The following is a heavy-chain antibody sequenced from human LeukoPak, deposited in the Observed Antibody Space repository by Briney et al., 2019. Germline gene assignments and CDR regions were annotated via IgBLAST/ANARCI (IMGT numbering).Heavy chain of an antibody. CDR2: IKPDGSEK. J-gene: IGHJ4*02. V-gene: IGHV3-7*04. CDR1: GFTFSTYW. Sequence: PGGSLRLSCAVSGFTFSTYWMNWVRQAPGKGPEWVANIKPDGSEKFYVDSVKGRFTVSRDNAKNLLYLQMNSLRAEDTALYYCARGASYWGQGTLVTVPS. CDR3: ARGASY.